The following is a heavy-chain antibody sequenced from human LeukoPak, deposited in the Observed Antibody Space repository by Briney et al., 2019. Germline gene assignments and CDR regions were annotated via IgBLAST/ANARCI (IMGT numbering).Heavy chain of an antibody. CDR1: GFTFSSYG. CDR2: IRYDGSNK. CDR3: ARAIGNYDILTGYPYYYYYYYMDV. D-gene: IGHD3-9*01. V-gene: IGHV3-30*02. J-gene: IGHJ6*03. Sequence: GGSLRLSCAASGFTFSSYGMHWVRQAPGKGLEWVAFIRYDGSNKYYADSVKGRFTISRDNSKNTLYLQMNSLRAEDTAVYYCARAIGNYDILTGYPYYYYYYYMDVWGKGTTVTISS.